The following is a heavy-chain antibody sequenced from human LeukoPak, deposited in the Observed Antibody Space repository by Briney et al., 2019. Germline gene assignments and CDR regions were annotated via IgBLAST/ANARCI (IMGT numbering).Heavy chain of an antibody. CDR2: ISAYNGNT. CDR3: ARDARVLLWFGELFDY. Sequence: ASVKVSCNASGYTFTSYGISWVRRAPGQGLEWMGWISAYNGNTNYAQKLQGRVTMTTDTSTSTAYMELRSLRSDDTAVYYCARDARVLLWFGELFDYWGQGTLVTVSS. D-gene: IGHD3-10*01. CDR1: GYTFTSYG. V-gene: IGHV1-18*04. J-gene: IGHJ4*02.